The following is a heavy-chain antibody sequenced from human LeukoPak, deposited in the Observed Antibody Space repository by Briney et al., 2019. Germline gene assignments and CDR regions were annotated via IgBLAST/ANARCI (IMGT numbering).Heavy chain of an antibody. J-gene: IGHJ5*02. D-gene: IGHD6-13*01. Sequence: GGSLRLSCAASGFTFSDYYMSWIRQAPGKGLEWASYISSSGSTIYYADSVKGRFTISRDNAKNSLYLQMNSLRAEDTAVYYCARCIAAADCGFDPWGQGTLVTVSS. CDR2: ISSSGSTI. CDR1: GFTFSDYY. V-gene: IGHV3-11*01. CDR3: ARCIAAADCGFDP.